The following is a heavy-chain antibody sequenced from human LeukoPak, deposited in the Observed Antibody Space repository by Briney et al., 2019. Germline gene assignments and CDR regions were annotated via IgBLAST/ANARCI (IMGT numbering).Heavy chain of an antibody. CDR3: ARSYDFWSGYYVYFVY. J-gene: IGHJ4*02. D-gene: IGHD3-3*01. V-gene: IGHV1-46*01. CDR2: INPSGGST. CDR1: GYTFTSYY. Sequence: ASVKVSCKASGYTFTSYYMHWVRQAPGQGLEWMGIINPSGGSTSYAQKFQGRVTMTRDTSTSTVYMELSSLRSEDTAVYYCARSYDFWSGYYVYFVYWGQGTLVTVSS.